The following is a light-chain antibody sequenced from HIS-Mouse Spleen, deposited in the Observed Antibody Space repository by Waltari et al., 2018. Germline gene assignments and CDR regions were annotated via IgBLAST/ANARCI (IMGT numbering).Light chain of an antibody. CDR1: QSVSSN. J-gene: IGKJ3*01. CDR2: GAS. Sequence: EIVMTQSPATLSVSPGDRSTLSCRASQSVSSNLAWYQQKPGQAPRLLTYGASTRATGIPARFSGSGSGTEFTLTISSMQSEDFAVYYCQQYNNWPFTFGPGTKVDIK. CDR3: QQYNNWPFT. V-gene: IGKV3-15*01.